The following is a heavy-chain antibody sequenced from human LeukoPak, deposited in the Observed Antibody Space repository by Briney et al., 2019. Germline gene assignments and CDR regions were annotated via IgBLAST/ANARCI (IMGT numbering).Heavy chain of an antibody. Sequence: GGSLRLSCAASGFSFSSYGMSWVRQAPGKGLEWVSTISGSAGSTYFADSVKGRFTISRDNSKNTLSLQMNSLRAEDTAVYYCAKDSSSWYPYYFDYWGQGTLVTVSS. D-gene: IGHD6-13*01. CDR3: AKDSSSWYPYYFDY. CDR1: GFSFSSYG. V-gene: IGHV3-23*01. J-gene: IGHJ4*02. CDR2: ISGSAGST.